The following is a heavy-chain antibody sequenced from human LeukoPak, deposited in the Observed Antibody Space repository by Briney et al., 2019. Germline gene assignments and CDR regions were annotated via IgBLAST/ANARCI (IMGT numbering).Heavy chain of an antibody. Sequence: GGSLRLSCAASGFTFSSYWMSWVRQAPGQGLEWVANIKQDGSEKYYVDSVKGRFTISRDNAKNSLYLQMNILRAEDTAVYYCARMAGYSYGCPDYWGQGTLVTVSS. D-gene: IGHD5-18*01. J-gene: IGHJ4*02. CDR3: ARMAGYSYGCPDY. CDR2: IKQDGSEK. CDR1: GFTFSSYW. V-gene: IGHV3-7*01.